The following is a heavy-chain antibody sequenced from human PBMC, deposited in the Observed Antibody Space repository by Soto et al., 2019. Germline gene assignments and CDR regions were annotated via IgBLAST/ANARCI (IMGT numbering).Heavy chain of an antibody. Sequence: PSEILSLTCTVSGGSISSYYWSWIRQPPGNGLEWIGYIYYSGSTNYNPSLKSRVTISVDTSKNQFSLKLSSVTAADTAVYYCARDVGSSSSGVHYYYYYYMDVWGKGTTVTVSS. V-gene: IGHV4-59*01. CDR1: GGSISSYY. D-gene: IGHD6-6*01. CDR3: ARDVGSSSSGVHYYYYYYMDV. J-gene: IGHJ6*03. CDR2: IYYSGST.